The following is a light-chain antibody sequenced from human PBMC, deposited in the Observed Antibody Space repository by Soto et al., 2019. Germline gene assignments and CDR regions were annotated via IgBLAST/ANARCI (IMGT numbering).Light chain of an antibody. CDR3: QQYTSSLNT. CDR2: GAS. J-gene: IGKJ5*01. CDR1: QSVSSSY. Sequence: EIVLTQSPGTLSLSPGERATLSCRASQSVSSSYLAWYQQKPGQAPRLLIYGASVRATGVPDRFSGSGSGTDFTLTIRRLETEEFAVYYCQQYTSSLNTFGEGTRLEIK. V-gene: IGKV3-20*01.